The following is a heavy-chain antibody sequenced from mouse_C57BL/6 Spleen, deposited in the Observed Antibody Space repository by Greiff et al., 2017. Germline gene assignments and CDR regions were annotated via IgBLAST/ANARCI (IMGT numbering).Heavy chain of an antibody. V-gene: IGHV1-61*01. CDR2: IYPSDSET. CDR3: ARGGYGSSFSMCY. Sequence: QVQLQQPGAELVRPGSSVKLSCKASGYTFTSYWMDWVKQRPGQGLEWIGNIYPSDSETHYNQKLKDKATLTVDKSSSTAYMQLSSLTSEYAAVYNCARGGYGSSFSMCYWGQGTSGTVST. J-gene: IGHJ4*01. CDR1: GYTFTSYW. D-gene: IGHD1-1*01.